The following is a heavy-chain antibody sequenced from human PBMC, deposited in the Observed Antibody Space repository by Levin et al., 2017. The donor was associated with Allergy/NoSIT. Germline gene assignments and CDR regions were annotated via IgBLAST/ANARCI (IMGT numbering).Heavy chain of an antibody. V-gene: IGHV4-39*01. CDR2: IYYSGST. CDR3: ARHQSISVAARIDY. CDR1: GGSISSSTYY. J-gene: IGHJ4*02. Sequence: RSSETLSLTCTVSGGSISSSTYYWGWIRQPPGKGLEWIGSIYYSGSTYYNPSLKSRVTITVDTSKNQFSLKLSSVTAADTAVYYCARHQSISVAARIDYWGQGTLVTVSS. D-gene: IGHD6-19*01.